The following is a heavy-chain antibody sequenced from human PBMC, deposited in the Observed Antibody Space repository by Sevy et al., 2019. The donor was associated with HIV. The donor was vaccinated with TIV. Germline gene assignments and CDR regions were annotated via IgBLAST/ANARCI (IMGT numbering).Heavy chain of an antibody. CDR2: ISSSSSYI. Sequence: GGSLRLSCAASGFTFSSYSMNWVRQAPGKGLEWVSSISSSSSYIYYAHSVKGRFTISRDNAKNSLYLQMNSLRAEDTAVYYCASVGYCSSTSCSQHYGMDVWGQGTTVTVSS. CDR1: GFTFSSYS. CDR3: ASVGYCSSTSCSQHYGMDV. D-gene: IGHD2-2*01. J-gene: IGHJ6*02. V-gene: IGHV3-21*01.